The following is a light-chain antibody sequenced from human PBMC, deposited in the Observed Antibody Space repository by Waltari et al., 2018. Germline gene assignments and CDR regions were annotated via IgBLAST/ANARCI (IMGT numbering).Light chain of an antibody. Sequence: QLVVTQSPSASASLGASVKLTCTLSSGHNSYAIAWHQQQSEKGPRYLMKVNSDGTHTKGDGIPDPSSGSRSGTERYRTISSLQSEEEADYYCQAWGTGPVFGGGTKLTVL. CDR3: QAWGTGPV. CDR2: VNSDGTH. V-gene: IGLV4-69*01. J-gene: IGLJ2*01. CDR1: SGHNSYA.